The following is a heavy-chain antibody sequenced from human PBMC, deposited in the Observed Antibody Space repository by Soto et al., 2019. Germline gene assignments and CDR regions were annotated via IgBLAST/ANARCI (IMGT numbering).Heavy chain of an antibody. CDR3: ARVIQIFCSGGSCDPKYFAY. CDR2: ISSGSSYI. D-gene: IGHD2-15*01. Sequence: EVQLVESGGGLVKPGGSLRLSCAASGFTFSSYSMNWVRQAPGKGLEWVSSISSGSSYIYYADSVKGRFTISRDNAKNHRYRQMTSLRAEETAVYYCARVIQIFCSGGSCDPKYFAYWGQGTLVTVSS. CDR1: GFTFSSYS. J-gene: IGHJ4*02. V-gene: IGHV3-21*06.